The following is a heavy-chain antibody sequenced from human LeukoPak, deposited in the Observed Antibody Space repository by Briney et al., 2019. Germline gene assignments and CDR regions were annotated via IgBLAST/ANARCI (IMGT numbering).Heavy chain of an antibody. J-gene: IGHJ4*02. CDR1: GFTFSSYE. CDR2: ISSSGSTI. Sequence: GGSLRLSCAASGFTFSSYEMNWVRQAPGKGLEWVSYISSSGSTIYYADSVKGRFTISRDNAKNSLYLQMNSLRAEDTAVYYCARHSMYSSRPSDYWGQGTLVTVSS. V-gene: IGHV3-48*03. CDR3: ARHSMYSSRPSDY. D-gene: IGHD6-13*01.